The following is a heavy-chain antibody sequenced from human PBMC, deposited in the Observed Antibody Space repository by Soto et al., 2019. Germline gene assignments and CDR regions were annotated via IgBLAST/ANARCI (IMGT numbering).Heavy chain of an antibody. CDR3: ARDLWGYCGVDCYPLDV. J-gene: IGHJ6*02. Sequence: SDTLSLTCAVSSGSIDNVYWWRWVRHFPGEGLEWIGETSHDGVTNYTPSLEGRVTISIDKSKNQFYLDLNSVTAADTAVYYCARDLWGYCGVDCYPLDVWGQGTTVT. V-gene: IGHV4-4*02. D-gene: IGHD2-21*02. CDR1: SGSIDNVYW. CDR2: TSHDGVT.